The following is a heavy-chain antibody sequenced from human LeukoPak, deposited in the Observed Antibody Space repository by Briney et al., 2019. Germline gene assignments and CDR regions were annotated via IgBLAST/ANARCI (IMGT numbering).Heavy chain of an antibody. D-gene: IGHD3-22*01. J-gene: IGHJ4*02. CDR1: GYSFTNYW. V-gene: IGHV5-51*01. CDR3: VVRDYYDTSDVEY. CDR2: IYPGDSDT. Sequence: GESLKISCKGSGYSFTNYWIAWVRQMSGKGLEWMGIIYPGDSDTRYSPSFQGQVTISADKSISTAYLQWSSLKASDTAMYYCVVRDYYDTSDVEYWGQGTLVTVSS.